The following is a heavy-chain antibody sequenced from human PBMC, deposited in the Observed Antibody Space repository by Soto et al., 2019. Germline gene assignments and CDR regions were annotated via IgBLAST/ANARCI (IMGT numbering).Heavy chain of an antibody. CDR3: ARHAGICIAAAGTGYNWFDP. Sequence: SETLSLTCTVSGGSISSYYWSWIRQPPGKGLEWIGYIYYSGSTNYNPSLKSRVTISVDTSKNQFSLKLSSVTAADTAVYYCARHAGICIAAAGTGYNWFDPWGQGTLVTVSS. D-gene: IGHD6-13*01. V-gene: IGHV4-59*08. CDR1: GGSISSYY. CDR2: IYYSGST. J-gene: IGHJ5*02.